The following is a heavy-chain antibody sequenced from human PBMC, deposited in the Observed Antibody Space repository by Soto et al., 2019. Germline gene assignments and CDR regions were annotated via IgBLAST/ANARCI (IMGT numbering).Heavy chain of an antibody. D-gene: IGHD3-10*01. Sequence: QVQLVQSGAEVKKPGASVKVSCKVSGYTLTELSMHWVRQAPGKGLEWMGGFDPEDGETIYAQKFQGRVTMTEDTAXXTAYMELRSLRSEAAAVYYCATWRMVRGVIVWFDPWGQGTLVTVSS. CDR2: FDPEDGET. V-gene: IGHV1-24*01. CDR3: ATWRMVRGVIVWFDP. CDR1: GYTLTELS. J-gene: IGHJ5*02.